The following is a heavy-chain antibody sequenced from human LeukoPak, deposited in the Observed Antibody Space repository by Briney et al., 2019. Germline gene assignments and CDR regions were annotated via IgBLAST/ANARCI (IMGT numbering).Heavy chain of an antibody. CDR1: GGTFSSYA. V-gene: IGHV1-69*13. J-gene: IGHJ4*02. D-gene: IGHD2-2*02. CDR2: IIPIFGTA. CDR3: ARGDTLRGFDY. Sequence: GASVKVSCKASGGTFSSYAISCVRQAPGQGLEWMGGIIPIFGTANYAQKFQGRVTITADESTSTAYMELSSLRSEDTAVYYCARGDTLRGFDYWGQGTLVTVSS.